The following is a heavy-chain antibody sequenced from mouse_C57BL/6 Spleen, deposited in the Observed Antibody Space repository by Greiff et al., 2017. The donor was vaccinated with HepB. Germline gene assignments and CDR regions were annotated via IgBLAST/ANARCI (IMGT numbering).Heavy chain of an antibody. D-gene: IGHD3-2*02. CDR1: GFTFSDYY. Sequence: EVMLVESGGGLVQPGGSLKLSCAASGFTFSDYYMYWVRQTPEKRLEWVAYISNGGGSTYYPDTVKGRFTISRDNAKNTLYLQMSRLKSEDTAMYYCARQGSSGPFAYWGQGTLVTVSA. J-gene: IGHJ3*01. V-gene: IGHV5-12*01. CDR2: ISNGGGST. CDR3: ARQGSSGPFAY.